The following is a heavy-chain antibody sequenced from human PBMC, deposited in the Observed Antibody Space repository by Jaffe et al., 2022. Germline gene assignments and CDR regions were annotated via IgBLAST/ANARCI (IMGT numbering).Heavy chain of an antibody. Sequence: QLQLQESGPGLVKPSETLSLTCTVSGGSISSSSYYWGWIRQPPGKGLEWIGSIYYSGSTYYNPSLKSRVTISVDTSKNQFSLKLSSVTAADTAVYYCARLLDGDYDYFDYWGQGTLVTVSS. V-gene: IGHV4-39*01. CDR2: IYYSGST. J-gene: IGHJ4*02. CDR1: GGSISSSSYY. D-gene: IGHD4-17*01. CDR3: ARLLDGDYDYFDY.